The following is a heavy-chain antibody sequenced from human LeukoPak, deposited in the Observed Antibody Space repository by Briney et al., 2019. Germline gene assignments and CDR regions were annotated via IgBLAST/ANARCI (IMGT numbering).Heavy chain of an antibody. CDR3: ARVRLDRSERNLNAFEN. CDR2: IYSGGST. CDR1: GFTVSSNY. D-gene: IGHD1-14*01. J-gene: IGHJ3*02. V-gene: IGHV3-53*01. Sequence: GGSLRLSCAASGFTVSSNYMTWVRQAPGKGLEWVSSIYSGGSTYYADSVKGRFTISRDNSKNTVYLQLNSLRAEDTAVYFCARVRLDRSERNLNAFENWGQGTMVTVSS.